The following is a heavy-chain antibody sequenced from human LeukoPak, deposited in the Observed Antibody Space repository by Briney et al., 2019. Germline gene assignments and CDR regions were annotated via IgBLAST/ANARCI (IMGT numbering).Heavy chain of an antibody. J-gene: IGHJ3*02. D-gene: IGHD3-10*01. CDR3: ARHGGAFDI. CDR1: GFTFSSYS. Sequence: GGSLRLSCAASGFTFSSYSMNWVRQAPGKGLEWVSYISSSSSTIYYADSVKGRFTISRDNAKSSLYLQMNSLRGEDMAVYYCARHGGAFDIWGQGTLVTVSS. V-gene: IGHV3-48*04. CDR2: ISSSSSTI.